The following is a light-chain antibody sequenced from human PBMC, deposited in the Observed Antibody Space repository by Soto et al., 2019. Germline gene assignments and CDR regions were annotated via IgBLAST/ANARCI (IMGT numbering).Light chain of an antibody. V-gene: IGKV4-1*01. CDR1: QSILHSSTNRNY. CDR3: QQYCRTPPT. CDR2: WAS. J-gene: IGKJ1*01. Sequence: DIVMSQSPDSLAVSLGERATFNCKSSQSILHSSTNRNYLAWYQQKPGQPLRLLFYWASTRASGVPDRFSASGSATDFTLTISTLQAEDVAVYHCQQYCRTPPTFGQGTKVDIK.